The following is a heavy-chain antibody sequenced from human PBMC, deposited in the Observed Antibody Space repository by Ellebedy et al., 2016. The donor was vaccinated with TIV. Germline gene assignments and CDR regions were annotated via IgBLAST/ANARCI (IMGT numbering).Heavy chain of an antibody. Sequence: GGSLRLSCAASGFTFNSYWMSWVRQAPGRGLEWVANINQDGSRIYYVDSVRGRFTISRDNAKNSLYLQMNSLGADDTAVYYCATDGSYGDYRSPTHGFEFWGQGTLVTVSS. CDR2: INQDGSRI. CDR1: GFTFNSYW. J-gene: IGHJ3*01. CDR3: ATDGSYGDYRSPTHGFEF. D-gene: IGHD4-17*01. V-gene: IGHV3-7*01.